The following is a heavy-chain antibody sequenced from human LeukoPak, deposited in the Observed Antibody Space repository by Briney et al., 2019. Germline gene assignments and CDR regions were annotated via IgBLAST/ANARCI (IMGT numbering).Heavy chain of an antibody. V-gene: IGHV3-30*04. J-gene: IGHJ4*02. CDR3: ARESIRGSPRFDY. D-gene: IGHD2-21*01. Sequence: GGSLRLSCAASGFTFSSYAMHWVRQAPGKGLEWVAVISYDGSNKYYADSVKGRFTISRDNSKNTLYLQMNSLRAEDTAVYYCARESIRGSPRFDYWGQGTLVTVSS. CDR1: GFTFSSYA. CDR2: ISYDGSNK.